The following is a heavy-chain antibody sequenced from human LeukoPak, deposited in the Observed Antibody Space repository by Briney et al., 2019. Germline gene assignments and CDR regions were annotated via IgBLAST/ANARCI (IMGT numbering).Heavy chain of an antibody. CDR1: GFTFSSYA. CDR2: ISGSGGST. V-gene: IGHV3-23*01. Sequence: PGGSLRLSCAASGFTFSSYAMSWVRQAPGKGREGVSAISGSGGSTYYADSVKGRFTISRDNSKNTLYLQMNSLRAEDTAVYYCAKERSSDSGWYYFDYWGQGTLVTVSS. J-gene: IGHJ4*02. D-gene: IGHD6-19*01. CDR3: AKERSSDSGWYYFDY.